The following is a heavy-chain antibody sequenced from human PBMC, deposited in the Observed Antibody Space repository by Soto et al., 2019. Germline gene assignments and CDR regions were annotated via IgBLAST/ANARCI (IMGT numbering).Heavy chain of an antibody. D-gene: IGHD2-15*01. CDR3: AAIGAPNWFDP. V-gene: IGHV1-58*01. CDR1: GFTFTSSA. CDR2: IVVGSGNT. J-gene: IGHJ5*02. Sequence: QMQLVQSGPEVKKPGTSVKVSCKASGFTFTSSAVQWVRQARGQRLEWIGWIVVGSGNTNYAQKFQERVTITRDMSTSTAYMELSSLRSEDTAVYYCAAIGAPNWFDPWGQGTLVTVSS.